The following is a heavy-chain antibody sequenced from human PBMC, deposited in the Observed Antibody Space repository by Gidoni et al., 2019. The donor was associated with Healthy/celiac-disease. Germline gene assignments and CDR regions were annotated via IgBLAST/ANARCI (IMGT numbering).Heavy chain of an antibody. CDR1: GFPFSSYG. V-gene: IGHV3-33*01. CDR3: AASTGTTDYGMDV. CDR2: IGFDRSNY. D-gene: IGHD1-7*01. Sequence: QVQPVEAGGGVVQPGRTVRISCAAAGFPFSSYGLHWVRQAPGKVLEVVAVIGFDRSNYYYADSVKGRVTISRDNSKNTLYLQMTSLRAEDTAVYYCAASTGTTDYGMDVWGQGTTVPFSS. J-gene: IGHJ6*02.